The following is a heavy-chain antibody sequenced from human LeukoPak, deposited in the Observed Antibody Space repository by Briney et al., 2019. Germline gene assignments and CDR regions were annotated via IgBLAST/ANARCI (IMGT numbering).Heavy chain of an antibody. CDR1: GFTFSDYY. CDR3: ARPMGYYYDSSGYYL. D-gene: IGHD3-22*01. Sequence: PGGSLRLSCAASGFTFSDYYISWIPQAPGKGLEWVSYISSSGSTIYYADSVKGRFTISRDNAKNSLYLQMNSLRAEDTAVYYCARPMGYYYDSSGYYLWGQGTLVTVSS. J-gene: IGHJ4*02. CDR2: ISSSGSTI. V-gene: IGHV3-11*04.